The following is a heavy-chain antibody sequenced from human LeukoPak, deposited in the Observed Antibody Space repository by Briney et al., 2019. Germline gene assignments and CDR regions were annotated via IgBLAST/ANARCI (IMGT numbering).Heavy chain of an antibody. Sequence: GGSLRLSCAASGFTFGDSAVHWVRQASGKGLEWVGRIRSKTNSYATAYAASVKGRFTISRDDSKNTAFLQMNSLKTEDTAVYYCAGTYREAFDIWGQGTMVTVSS. V-gene: IGHV3-73*01. D-gene: IGHD3-10*01. J-gene: IGHJ3*02. CDR2: IRSKTNSYAT. CDR1: GFTFGDSA. CDR3: AGTYREAFDI.